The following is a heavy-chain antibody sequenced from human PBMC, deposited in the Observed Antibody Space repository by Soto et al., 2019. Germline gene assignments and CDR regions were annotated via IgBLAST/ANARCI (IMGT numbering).Heavy chain of an antibody. CDR2: IIPNYEAA. V-gene: IGHV1-69*06. J-gene: IGHJ3*02. CDR1: GGSFNNYV. Sequence: QVQLVQSGAEVRKPGSSVKVSCEASGGSFNNYVISWLRQAPGQGHEWMGGIIPNYEAANYAQMFRGRLTITVYKATNTAYLELNSLRPEDTATYFCARYWNAGTLYGAFDIWGQGTTVIVS. CDR3: ARYWNAGTLYGAFDI. D-gene: IGHD4-17*01.